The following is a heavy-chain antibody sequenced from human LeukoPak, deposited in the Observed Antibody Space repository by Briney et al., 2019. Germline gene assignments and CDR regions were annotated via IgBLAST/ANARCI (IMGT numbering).Heavy chain of an antibody. CDR1: GGSISSGGYY. CDR2: IYYSGSP. V-gene: IGHV4-31*03. CDR3: ARWSRGHDY. Sequence: SETLSLTCTVSGGSISSGGYYWSWIRQHPGKGLEWIGYIYYSGSPDYNPSLKSRVTISIDTSKNQFSLKLSSVTAADTAVYYCARWSRGHDYWGQGTLVTVSS. J-gene: IGHJ4*02. D-gene: IGHD5-12*01.